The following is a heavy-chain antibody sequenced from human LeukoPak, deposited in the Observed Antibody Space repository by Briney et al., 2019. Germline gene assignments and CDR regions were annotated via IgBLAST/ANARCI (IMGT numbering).Heavy chain of an antibody. J-gene: IGHJ4*02. V-gene: IGHV1-46*01. CDR2: INPSGGST. Sequence: ASVKVSCKASGYTFTSYYMHWVRQAPGQGLEWMGIINPSGGSTSYAQKFQGRVSLTRDMSTHTVYMEVTSLRSEDTAVYYCAIAGGMTSGWFSDDWGQGTLVTVSS. D-gene: IGHD6-19*01. CDR3: AIAGGMTSGWFSDD. CDR1: GYTFTSYY.